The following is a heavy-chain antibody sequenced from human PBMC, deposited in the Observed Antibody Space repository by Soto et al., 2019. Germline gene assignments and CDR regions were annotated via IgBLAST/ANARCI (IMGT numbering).Heavy chain of an antibody. J-gene: IGHJ4*02. V-gene: IGHV4-61*01. CDR1: GGSVSSGSYY. CDR2: IYYSGST. CDR3: ATDSSGYYFDY. D-gene: IGHD3-22*01. Sequence: QVQLQESGPGLVKPSETLSLTCTVSGGSVSSGSYYWSWILQPPGKGLAWIGYIYYSGSTNYNNSLKSRVTLSVDTSKNQFSLKLSSVTAADTAVYYCATDSSGYYFDYWGQGTLVTVSS.